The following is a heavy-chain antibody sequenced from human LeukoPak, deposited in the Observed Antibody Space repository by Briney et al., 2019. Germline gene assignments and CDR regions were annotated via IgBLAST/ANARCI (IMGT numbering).Heavy chain of an antibody. CDR2: ISGSGGST. Sequence: PGGSLRLSCAASGFTFSSYAMSWVRQAPGKGLEWVSAISGSGGSTYYADSVKGRFTISRDNSKNTLYLQMNSLRAEDTAVYYCARAPYSGSTGSFGYWGQGTLVTVSS. CDR3: ARAPYSGSTGSFGY. D-gene: IGHD1-26*01. V-gene: IGHV3-23*01. CDR1: GFTFSSYA. J-gene: IGHJ4*02.